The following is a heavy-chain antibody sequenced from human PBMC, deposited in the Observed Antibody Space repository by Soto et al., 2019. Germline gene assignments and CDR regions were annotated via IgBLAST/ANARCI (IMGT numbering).Heavy chain of an antibody. V-gene: IGHV3-23*01. J-gene: IGHJ4*02. CDR1: GFTFSNYL. CDR2: ISGGGGST. CDR3: AKDSASRLTDY. D-gene: IGHD6-25*01. Sequence: GGSLRLSCAASGFTFSNYLMHWVRQAPGKGLEWVAAISGGGGSTHYADSVKGQFTISRDNSKNTLYLQMNSLRAEDTAVYYCAKDSASRLTDYWGQGTLVTVSS.